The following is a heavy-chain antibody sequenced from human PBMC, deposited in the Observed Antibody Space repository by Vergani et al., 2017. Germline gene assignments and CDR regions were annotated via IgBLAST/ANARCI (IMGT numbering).Heavy chain of an antibody. CDR1: GFTFSSYG. D-gene: IGHD3-22*01. J-gene: IGHJ4*02. Sequence: VQLVESGGGVVQPGRSLRLSCAASGFTFSSYGMYWVRQAPGKGLEWVAVMWYDGSNKFYADSVKGRFTISRDNSKNTLYRQMNSLRAEDTAVYYCARGGYYDSSERGFDYWGQGTLVTVSS. CDR3: ARGGYYDSSERGFDY. CDR2: MWYDGSNK. V-gene: IGHV3-33*01.